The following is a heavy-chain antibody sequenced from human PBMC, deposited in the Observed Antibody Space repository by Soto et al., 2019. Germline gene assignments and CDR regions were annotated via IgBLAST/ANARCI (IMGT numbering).Heavy chain of an antibody. V-gene: IGHV1-69*13. D-gene: IGHD3-22*01. CDR1: GGTFSSYA. CDR2: IIPIFGTA. CDR3: ATGSSGYYLNYFDY. J-gene: IGHJ4*02. Sequence: SVKVSCKASGGTFSSYAISWVRQAPGQGLEWMGGIIPIFGTANYAQKFQGRVTITADESTSTAYMELSSLRSEDTAVYYCATGSSGYYLNYFDYWGQGTLVTVSS.